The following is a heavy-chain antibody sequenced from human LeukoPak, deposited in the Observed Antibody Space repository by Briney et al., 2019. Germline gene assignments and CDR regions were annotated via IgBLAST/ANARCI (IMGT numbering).Heavy chain of an antibody. J-gene: IGHJ5*02. Sequence: SGPTLAKPTRTLTLTSTFSGFSLTTLGVGVGWIRQPPRKALEWLAVVYWDDDKRYSPSLKSRLTITKDTSKNQVVLTLTNMDPVDTATYYCARRMNNWFDPWGQGTLVTVSS. CDR1: GFSLTTLGVG. CDR2: VYWDDDK. D-gene: IGHD2-8*01. CDR3: ARRMNNWFDP. V-gene: IGHV2-5*02.